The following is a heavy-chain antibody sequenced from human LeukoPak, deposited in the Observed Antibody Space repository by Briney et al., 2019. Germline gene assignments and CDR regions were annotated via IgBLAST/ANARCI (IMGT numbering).Heavy chain of an antibody. J-gene: IGHJ4*02. Sequence: TGGSLRLSCAASGFTFTDSAMTWVRQPPGKGLEWVSTISSSGGNTIYIDSVKDRFTISRDNSESTLYLQMNSLRAEDSAIYYCAKGGGYAPLDSWGQGTLVTVSS. CDR2: ISSSGGNT. D-gene: IGHD5-12*01. CDR3: AKGGGYAPLDS. V-gene: IGHV3-23*01. CDR1: GFTFTDSA.